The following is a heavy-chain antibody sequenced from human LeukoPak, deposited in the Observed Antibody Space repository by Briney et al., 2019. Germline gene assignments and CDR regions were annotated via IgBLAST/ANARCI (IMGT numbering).Heavy chain of an antibody. CDR1: GFTFSSYW. V-gene: IGHV3-7*01. Sequence: GGSLRLSCAASGFTFSSYWMSWVRQAPGKGLEWVANIKQDGSEKYYVDSVKGRFTISRDNAKNSLHLQMNSLRAEDTAVYYCARDAEAIFGVVILYYYYGMDVWGQGTTVTVSS. J-gene: IGHJ6*02. CDR3: ARDAEAIFGVVILYYYYGMDV. D-gene: IGHD3-3*01. CDR2: IKQDGSEK.